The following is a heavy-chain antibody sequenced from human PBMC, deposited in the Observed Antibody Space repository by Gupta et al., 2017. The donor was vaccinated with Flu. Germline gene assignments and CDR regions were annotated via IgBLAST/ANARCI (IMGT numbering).Heavy chain of an antibody. CDR2: INSDGSST. V-gene: IGHV3-74*01. CDR1: GFTFSSYW. D-gene: IGHD1-26*01. CDR3: ARANILGLTDDAFDI. J-gene: IGHJ3*02. Sequence: EVQLVESGGGLVQPGGSLRLSCAASGFTFSSYWMHWVRQAPGKGLVWVSRINSDGSSTSYADSVKGRFTISRDNAKNTLYLQMNSLRAEDTAVYYCARANILGLTDDAFDIWGQGTMVTVSS.